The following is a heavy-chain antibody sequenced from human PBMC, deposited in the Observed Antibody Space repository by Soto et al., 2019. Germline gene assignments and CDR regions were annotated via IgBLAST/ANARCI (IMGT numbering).Heavy chain of an antibody. CDR3: ARDQRVLDY. Sequence: GGSLRLSCAASGFTFSSYLMSWVRQAPGKGLEWVANVKQDGSEKYYVDSVKGRFTISRDNAKNSLYLQMNSLRAEDTAVYYCARDQRVLDYWGQGTLVTVSS. V-gene: IGHV3-7*01. D-gene: IGHD3-10*02. CDR1: GFTFSSYL. J-gene: IGHJ4*02. CDR2: VKQDGSEK.